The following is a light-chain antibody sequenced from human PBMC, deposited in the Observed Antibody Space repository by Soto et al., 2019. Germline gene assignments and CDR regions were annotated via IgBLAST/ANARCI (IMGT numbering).Light chain of an antibody. CDR2: EVS. CDR3: SSYTSSSTFV. CDR1: SSDVGGYNY. V-gene: IGLV2-14*01. Sequence: QSALTQPASVSGSPGQSITVSCTGTSSDVGGYNYVSWYQQHPGKAPKLMIYEVSNRPSGVSNRFSGSKSGNTAALTISGLQVEDEADYYCSSYTSSSTFVLGTGTKVTVL. J-gene: IGLJ1*01.